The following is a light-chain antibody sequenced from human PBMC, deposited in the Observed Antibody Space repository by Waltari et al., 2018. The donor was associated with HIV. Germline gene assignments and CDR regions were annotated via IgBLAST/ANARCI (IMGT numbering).Light chain of an antibody. V-gene: IGKV1-13*02. CDR3: QQFKTYPLT. J-gene: IGKJ4*01. CDR2: DAS. Sequence: AIQLTQSPSSLSASVGDRVTIICRASEDISGALAWYQQKPGKPPRLLIHDASILESGVPSKFSGSGAGADFALTIISLQPEDFATYYCQQFKTYPLTFGGGPRWRSN. CDR1: EDISGA.